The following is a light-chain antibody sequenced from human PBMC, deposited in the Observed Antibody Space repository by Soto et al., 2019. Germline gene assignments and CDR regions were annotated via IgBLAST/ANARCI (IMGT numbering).Light chain of an antibody. J-gene: IGKJ1*01. CDR1: QNVRTY. Sequence: DIVLTQSPATLSLSPGERATLSCRASQNVRTYLAGYQQKPGQAPRLLIYDASTRATGIPGRFSGSWSRTVFTLTVTSLVPYDSAIYDCQQRETFGQGTKVEI. V-gene: IGKV3-11*01. CDR3: QQRET. CDR2: DAS.